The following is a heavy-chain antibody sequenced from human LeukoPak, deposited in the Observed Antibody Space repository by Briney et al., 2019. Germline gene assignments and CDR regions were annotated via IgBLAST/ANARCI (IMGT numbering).Heavy chain of an antibody. Sequence: GASVKVSCKTSGYTFTGYYLHWVRQAPGQGLEWMGWIRPNSGGTKNAQKFQGRVTMTRDTSISTAYMELNRLTSDDTAVYYCARGEYSSSWYLAFDIWGQGTMVTVSS. J-gene: IGHJ3*02. CDR3: ARGEYSSSWYLAFDI. CDR1: GYTFTGYY. D-gene: IGHD6-13*01. CDR2: IRPNSGGT. V-gene: IGHV1-2*02.